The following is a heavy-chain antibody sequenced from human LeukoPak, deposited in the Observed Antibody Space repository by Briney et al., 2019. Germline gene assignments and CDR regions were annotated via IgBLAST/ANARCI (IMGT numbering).Heavy chain of an antibody. CDR2: ISASGGNT. J-gene: IGHJ2*01. CDR1: GFTFSDYY. CDR3: ARGGYRIYWYFDL. V-gene: IGHV3-23*01. Sequence: GGSLRLSCAASGFTFSDYYMSWIRQAPGKGLEWVSGISASGGNTYYADSVKGRFTISRDNSKNTLYLQMNSLRAEDTAVYYCARGGYRIYWYFDLWGRGTLVTVSS. D-gene: IGHD5-18*01.